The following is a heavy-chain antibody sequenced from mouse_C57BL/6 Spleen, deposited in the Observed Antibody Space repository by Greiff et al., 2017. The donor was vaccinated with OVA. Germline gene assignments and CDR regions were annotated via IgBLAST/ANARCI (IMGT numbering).Heavy chain of an antibody. CDR1: GYTFTSYT. D-gene: IGHD1-1*02. Sequence: VQLQQSGAELARPGASVKMSCKASGYTFTSYTMHWVKQRPGKGLEWIGYITPGSGNPKYNQKFKDKATLTADKSSSTAYMQLSSLTSEDSAVYYCARGGNEYYAMDYWGQGTSVTVSS. V-gene: IGHV1-4*01. CDR2: ITPGSGNP. CDR3: ARGGNEYYAMDY. J-gene: IGHJ4*01.